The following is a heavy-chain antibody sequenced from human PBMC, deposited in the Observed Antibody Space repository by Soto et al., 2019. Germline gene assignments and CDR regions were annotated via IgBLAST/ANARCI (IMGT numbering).Heavy chain of an antibody. J-gene: IGHJ5*02. CDR1: GYSFTSYW. D-gene: IGHD6-19*01. CDR3: ATTLAVAGTVALFDP. CDR2: IDPSDSYT. Sequence: EVQLVQSGAEVKKPGESLRISCKGSGYSFTSYWISWVRQMPGKGLEWMGRIDPSDSYTNYSPSFQGHVTISADKSISTAYLQWSSLKASDTAMYYCATTLAVAGTVALFDPWGQGTLVTVSS. V-gene: IGHV5-10-1*03.